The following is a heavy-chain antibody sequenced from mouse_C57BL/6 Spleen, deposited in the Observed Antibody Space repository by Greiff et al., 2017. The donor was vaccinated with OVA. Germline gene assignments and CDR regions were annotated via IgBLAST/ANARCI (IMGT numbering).Heavy chain of an antibody. D-gene: IGHD2-1*01. V-gene: IGHV1-50*01. CDR1: GYTFTSYW. Sequence: QVQLQQPGAELVKPGASVKLSCKASGYTFTSYWMQWVKQRPGQGLEWIGEIDPSDSYTNYNQKFKGKATLTVDTSSSTAYMQLSSLTSEDSAVYYCARDYYGNFWFADWGQGTLVTVSA. CDR2: IDPSDSYT. J-gene: IGHJ3*01. CDR3: ARDYYGNFWFAD.